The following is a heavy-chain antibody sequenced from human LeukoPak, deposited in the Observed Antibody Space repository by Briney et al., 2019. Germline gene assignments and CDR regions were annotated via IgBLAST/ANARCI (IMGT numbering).Heavy chain of an antibody. CDR1: GFTFSGSA. V-gene: IGHV3-73*01. J-gene: IGHJ4*02. Sequence: PGGSLKLSCAASGFTFSGSAMHWVRQASGKGLEWVGRIRSKANSYATAYAASVKGRFTISSDDSKNTAYMQMNSLKTEDTAVYYCTSPHSSGYSGPIDYWGQGTLVTVSS. D-gene: IGHD3-22*01. CDR2: IRSKANSYAT. CDR3: TSPHSSGYSGPIDY.